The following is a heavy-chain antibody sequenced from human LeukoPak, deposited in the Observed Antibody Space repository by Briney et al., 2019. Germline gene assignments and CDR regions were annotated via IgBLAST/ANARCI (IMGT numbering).Heavy chain of an antibody. V-gene: IGHV3-74*01. D-gene: IGHD4-17*01. J-gene: IGHJ3*01. CDR3: ARDPNGDHIGAFEF. CDR1: GFTFSTSW. Sequence: GGSLRLSCAASGFTFSTSWMTWVRQDPRKGRVWVSRINGDGRNINYADSVRGRFTISRDNAKNTLYLQMNSLRAEDTAVYYCARDPNGDHIGAFEFWGQGTMVTVSS. CDR2: INGDGRNI.